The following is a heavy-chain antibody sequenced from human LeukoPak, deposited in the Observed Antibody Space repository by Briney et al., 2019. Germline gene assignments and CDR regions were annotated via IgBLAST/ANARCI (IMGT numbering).Heavy chain of an antibody. Sequence: VASVKVSCKASGYTFTSYDINWVRQATGQGLEWMGWMNPNSGNTGYARKFQGRVTMTRNTSISTAYMELSSLRSEDTAVYYCARQSWGPITIENWFDPWGQGTLVTVSS. CDR3: ARQSWGPITIENWFDP. CDR1: GYTFTSYD. V-gene: IGHV1-8*01. CDR2: MNPNSGNT. J-gene: IGHJ5*02. D-gene: IGHD1-14*01.